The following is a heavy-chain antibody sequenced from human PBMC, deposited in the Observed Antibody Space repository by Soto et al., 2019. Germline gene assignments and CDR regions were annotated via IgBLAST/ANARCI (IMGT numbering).Heavy chain of an antibody. V-gene: IGHV4-30-4*01. CDR2: MYYSGKT. D-gene: IGHD6-13*01. Sequence: SETLSLTCTVSGGSISSGDSSWSWIRHPPGKGLEWIGSMYYSGKTYSNSSLKSRLTISVDTSKNQFSLKLRSVTAADTAVYYCARGGPRAGVSQYFETWGQGTLVTVSS. J-gene: IGHJ4*02. CDR3: ARGGPRAGVSQYFET. CDR1: GGSISSGDSS.